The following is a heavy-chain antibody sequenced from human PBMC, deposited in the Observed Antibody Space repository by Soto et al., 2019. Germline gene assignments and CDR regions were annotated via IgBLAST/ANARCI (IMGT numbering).Heavy chain of an antibody. CDR3: ARRSGTTSYYYGMDV. D-gene: IGHD1-7*01. CDR1: GGSISSGGYY. J-gene: IGHJ6*02. Sequence: PSETLSLTCTVSGGSISSGGYYWSWIRRHPGKGLEWIGYIYYSGSTYYNPSLKSRVTISVDTSKNQFSLKLSSVTAADTAVYYCARRSGTTSYYYGMDVWGQGTTVTVSS. V-gene: IGHV4-31*03. CDR2: IYYSGST.